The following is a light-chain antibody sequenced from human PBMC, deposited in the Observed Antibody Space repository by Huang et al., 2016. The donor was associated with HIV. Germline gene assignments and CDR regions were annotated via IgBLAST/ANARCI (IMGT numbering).Light chain of an antibody. J-gene: IGKJ1*01. V-gene: IGKV1-17*03. CDR1: QDIFNY. Sequence: DIQMTQSPSAMSASVGDRVTITCRTNQDIFNYLAWFQQKPGRAPKRLIYAVSSLQSGVPSRFSGSGSGTEFTLTINNLQPEDFATYYCRQHKAFHLPTFGQGTQVE. CDR2: AVS. CDR3: RQHKAFHLPT.